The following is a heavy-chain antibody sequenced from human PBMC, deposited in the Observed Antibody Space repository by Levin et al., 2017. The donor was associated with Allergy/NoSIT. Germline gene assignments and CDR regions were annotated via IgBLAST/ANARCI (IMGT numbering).Heavy chain of an antibody. CDR2: FSPGESHT. Sequence: GESLKISCKTSGYIFDNYWIAWVRQMPGRGLEWIGIFSPGESHTRYSPSFQGQAPISVDRSITTAYLQLSSLKASDTAIYYCARSLLGWCSGGTWSGAFDFWGQGTLVTVSS. J-gene: IGHJ3*01. V-gene: IGHV5-51*01. CDR1: GYIFDNYW. D-gene: IGHD2-15*01. CDR3: ARSLLGWCSGGTWSGAFDF.